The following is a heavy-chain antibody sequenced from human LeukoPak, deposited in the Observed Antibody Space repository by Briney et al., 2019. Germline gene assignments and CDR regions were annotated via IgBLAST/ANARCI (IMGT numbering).Heavy chain of an antibody. D-gene: IGHD4/OR15-4a*01. Sequence: ASVKVSCKVSGAILIELSIHWVRQSPGKGLEWMGGFDSEDGKTKAAQSFLDRVSLTEDTSLATAYMELRSLTSEDTAVYYCVTGSSERDYYDSGAYYLGDSWGQGTVVTVSS. CDR3: VTGSSERDYYDSGAYYLGDS. V-gene: IGHV1-24*01. CDR2: FDSEDGKT. J-gene: IGHJ4*02. CDR1: GAILIELS.